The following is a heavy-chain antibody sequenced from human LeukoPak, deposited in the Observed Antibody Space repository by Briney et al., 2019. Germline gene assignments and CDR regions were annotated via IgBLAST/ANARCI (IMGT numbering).Heavy chain of an antibody. CDR3: ARHSARGYNFIDF. D-gene: IGHD5-24*01. CDR1: GGSVKTYY. Sequence: SETLSLTCAVSGGSVKTYYWSWIRQSPERGLQWIGFIHATGSTNTFPSLKSRVTISLDTSTNQFSLRLKSVTAADTAVYYCARHSARGYNFIDFWGRGTLVTVSS. V-gene: IGHV4-4*08. CDR2: IHATGST. J-gene: IGHJ4*02.